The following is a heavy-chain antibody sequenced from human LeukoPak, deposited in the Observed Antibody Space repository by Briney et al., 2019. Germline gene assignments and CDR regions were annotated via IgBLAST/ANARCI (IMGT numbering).Heavy chain of an antibody. CDR3: ARERERETYYYDSSGPNWFDP. CDR2: IYSGGST. D-gene: IGHD3-22*01. V-gene: IGHV3-53*01. CDR1: GFTVSSNY. Sequence: PGGSLRLSCAASGFTVSSNYMSWVRQAPGKGPEWVSVIYSGGSTYYADSVKGRFTISRDNSKNTLYLQMNSLRAEDTAVYYCARERERETYYYDSSGPNWFDPWGQGTLVTVSS. J-gene: IGHJ5*02.